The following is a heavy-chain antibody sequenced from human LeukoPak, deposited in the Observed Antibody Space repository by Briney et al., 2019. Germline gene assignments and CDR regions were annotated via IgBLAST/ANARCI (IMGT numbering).Heavy chain of an antibody. D-gene: IGHD1-1*01. V-gene: IGHV4-39*01. Sequence: SETLSLTCTVSGGSVSSSSYYWGWIRQPPGRGLEWIGTIYYGGSTYYTPSLKSRVTISVDTSKNQFSLKLSSMTAADTAVYYCARQGFLEMTKLFDYWGQGTLVTVSS. CDR1: GGSVSSSSYY. CDR3: ARQGFLEMTKLFDY. CDR2: IYYGGST. J-gene: IGHJ4*02.